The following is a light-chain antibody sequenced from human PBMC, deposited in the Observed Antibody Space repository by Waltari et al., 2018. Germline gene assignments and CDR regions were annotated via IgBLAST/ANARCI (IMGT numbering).Light chain of an antibody. V-gene: IGKV3-11*01. CDR1: QSVSSY. J-gene: IGKJ4*01. CDR3: QQRNYWPLT. CDR2: DTS. Sequence: IVLTQSPATLSLSPGERATLSCRASQSVSSYLAWYQQKPGQAPRLLIYDTSNRATGIPARFSGSGSGTDFTLTISSLEPEDFAVYYCQQRNYWPLTFGGGTKVEIE.